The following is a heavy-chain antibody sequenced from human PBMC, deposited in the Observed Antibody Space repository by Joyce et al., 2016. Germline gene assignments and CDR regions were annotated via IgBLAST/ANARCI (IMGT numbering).Heavy chain of an antibody. CDR2: INPEDSDT. CDR3: ARSAVRGTLSPFFDY. CDR1: GYSFTSYW. V-gene: IGHV5-51*01. J-gene: IGHJ4*02. D-gene: IGHD3-16*01. Sequence: EVQLVQSGGEVKKPGESLKISCKGVGYSFTSYWLGWVRQRPGKGLELMGIINPEDSDTRESPSFQGQVTSSVDRSIKTAHLRWGSLRASDTAIYYCARSAVRGTLSPFFDYWGQGSLVTVSS.